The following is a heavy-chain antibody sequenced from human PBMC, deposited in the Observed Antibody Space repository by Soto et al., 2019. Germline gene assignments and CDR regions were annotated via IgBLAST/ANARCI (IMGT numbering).Heavy chain of an antibody. J-gene: IGHJ6*02. V-gene: IGHV1-69*13. CDR2: IIPIFGTA. CDR3: ARRASLRYGGYGMDV. CDR1: GGTFSSYA. Sequence: RASVKVSCKASGGTFSSYAISWVRQAPGQGLEWMGGIIPIFGTANYAQKFQGRVTISADEPTTTAYMELSSLRSEDTAVYFCARRASLRYGGYGMDVWGQGTTVTVSS. D-gene: IGHD3-9*01.